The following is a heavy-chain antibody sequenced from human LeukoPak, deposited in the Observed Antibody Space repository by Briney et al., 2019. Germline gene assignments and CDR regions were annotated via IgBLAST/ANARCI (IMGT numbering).Heavy chain of an antibody. Sequence: GGSLRLSCAASGFIFGSYSMSWVRQAPGKGLEWVSSIAGSGSRTDYADSVKGRFTISRDNSENTLFLQMNSLRPEDTAVYYCAKVREDEHYCDSSGYYDNAFYRWEQGTTVTVSS. J-gene: IGHJ3*02. CDR3: AKVREDEHYCDSSGYYDNAFYR. D-gene: IGHD3-22*01. CDR1: GFIFGSYS. V-gene: IGHV3-23*01. CDR2: IAGSGSRT.